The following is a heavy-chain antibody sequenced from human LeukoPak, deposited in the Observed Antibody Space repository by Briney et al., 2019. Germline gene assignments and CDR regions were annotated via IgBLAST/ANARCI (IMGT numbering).Heavy chain of an antibody. CDR3: AADTSGKDFYNLLPGNWFDP. CDR1: GYTLTELS. J-gene: IGHJ5*02. V-gene: IGHV1-24*01. D-gene: IGHD5-24*01. Sequence: ALVKVSCKVSGYTLTELSMHWVRQAPGKGLEWMGGFDPEDGETIYAQKFQGRVTMTEDTSTDTAYMELSSLRSEDTAVYYCAADTSGKDFYNLLPGNWFDPWGQGTLVTVSS. CDR2: FDPEDGET.